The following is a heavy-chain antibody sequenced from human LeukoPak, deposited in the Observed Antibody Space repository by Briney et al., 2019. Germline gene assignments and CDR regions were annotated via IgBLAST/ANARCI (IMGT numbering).Heavy chain of an antibody. Sequence: GGSLRLSCAASEFTFSNAWMSWVRQAPGKGLEWVGRIKSKIDGGTTDYAAPAKGRFTISRDDSRNMVYLQMNSLKSEDTAVYYCTTARIVTGMDVWGKGTTVTVSS. CDR2: IKSKIDGGTT. D-gene: IGHD5-18*01. V-gene: IGHV3-15*01. J-gene: IGHJ6*04. CDR1: EFTFSNAW. CDR3: TTARIVTGMDV.